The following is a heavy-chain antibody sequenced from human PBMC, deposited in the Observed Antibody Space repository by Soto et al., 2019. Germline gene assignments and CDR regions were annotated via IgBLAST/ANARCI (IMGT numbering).Heavy chain of an antibody. CDR1: GFTFSGSA. CDR2: IRSKANSYAT. J-gene: IGHJ6*02. CDR3: TRHVLTSPYYYYYRIED. V-gene: IGHV3-73*01. Sequence: EGSLRLSCSASGFTFSGSAMHWVRQASGKGLEWVGRIRSKANSYATAYAASVKGRFTISRDDSKNTAYLQMNSLKTEDTAVYYCTRHVLTSPYYYYYRIEDWGPGRTVTV.